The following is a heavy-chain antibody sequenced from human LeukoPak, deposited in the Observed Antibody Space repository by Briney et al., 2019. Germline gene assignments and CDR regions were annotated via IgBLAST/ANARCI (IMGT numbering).Heavy chain of an antibody. CDR2: INQDGSDK. Sequence: HPGGSLRLSCAASGFAFNDYYMSWVRQVPGKGLEWVAMINQDGSDKYYVDSVKGRFTISRDNAKKSVYLQMNSLRAEDTAIYYCAKDGDGDSEHPYDYWGQGTQVTVSS. V-gene: IGHV3-7*01. D-gene: IGHD5-24*01. J-gene: IGHJ4*02. CDR3: AKDGDGDSEHPYDY. CDR1: GFAFNDYY.